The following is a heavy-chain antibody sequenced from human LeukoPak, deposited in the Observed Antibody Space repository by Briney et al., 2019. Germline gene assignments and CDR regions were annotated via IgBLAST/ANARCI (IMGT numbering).Heavy chain of an antibody. D-gene: IGHD4-23*01. CDR1: GGTFSSYA. CDR2: IIPIFGKA. CDR3: ARVWLAETTVVTPYNY. Sequence: VASVKVSCKASGGTFSSYAISWVRQAPGQGLEWMGGIIPIFGKANYAQKFQGRVTITAVESMSTAYMELSSLRSEDTAVYYCARVWLAETTVVTPYNYWGQGTLVTVSS. J-gene: IGHJ4*02. V-gene: IGHV1-69*13.